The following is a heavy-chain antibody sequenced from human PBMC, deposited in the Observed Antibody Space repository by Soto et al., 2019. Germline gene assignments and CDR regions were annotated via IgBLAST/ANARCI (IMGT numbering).Heavy chain of an antibody. CDR3: ARDRITLVRGVLDYYYGMDV. CDR2: INVGNGNT. J-gene: IGHJ6*02. Sequence: QVQLVQSGAEEKKPGASVKVSCKASGYNFASYTIHWVRQAPGQRLEWMGWINVGNGNTKHSQKFQGRVTLTRDTSASTAYMEVSSLRSEDTAVYYCARDRITLVRGVLDYYYGMDVWGQGTTVTVSS. CDR1: GYNFASYT. D-gene: IGHD3-10*01. V-gene: IGHV1-3*05.